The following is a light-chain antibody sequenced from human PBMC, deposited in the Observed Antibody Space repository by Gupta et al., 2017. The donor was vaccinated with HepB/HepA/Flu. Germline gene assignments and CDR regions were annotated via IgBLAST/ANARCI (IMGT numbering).Light chain of an antibody. J-gene: IGLJ3*02. CDR3: AAWDDSLSGWV. CDR1: SSNIGSNY. CDR2: RNN. V-gene: IGLV1-47*01. Sequence: QSVLTQPPSASGTPGQRVTIPCSGSSSNIGSNYVYWYQQLPGTAPKRLIYRNNQRPSGVPDRFSGSKSGTSASLAISGLRSEDEADYYCAAWDDSLSGWVVGGGTKLTVL.